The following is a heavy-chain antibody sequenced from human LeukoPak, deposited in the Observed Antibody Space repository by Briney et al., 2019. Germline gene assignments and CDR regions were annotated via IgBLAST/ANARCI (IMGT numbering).Heavy chain of an antibody. V-gene: IGHV3-30*18. D-gene: IGHD3-3*01. J-gene: IGHJ6*02. Sequence: GGSLRLSCAAPGFTFSSYGMHWVRQAPGKGLEWVAVISYDGSNKYYADSVKGRFTISRDNSKNTLYLQMNSLRAEDTAVYYCAKETDYDFWSQGYGMDVWGQGTTVTVSS. CDR3: AKETDYDFWSQGYGMDV. CDR2: ISYDGSNK. CDR1: GFTFSSYG.